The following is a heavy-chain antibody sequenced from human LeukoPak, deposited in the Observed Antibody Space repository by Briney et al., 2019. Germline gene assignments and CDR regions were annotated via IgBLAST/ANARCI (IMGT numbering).Heavy chain of an antibody. CDR1: TYSFTTSF. V-gene: IGHV1-2*02. J-gene: IGHJ4*02. CDR3: ARGDRAFGSSSLDS. D-gene: IGHD6-6*01. Sequence: ASVKVSCTTSTYSFTTSFIHWVRQTPGQGLEWVGWIYPNTGGINTPQKFQGRVSMTRDKSINTVYMEVSSLRSDDTAVYYCARGDRAFGSSSLDSWGQGTLVTVSS. CDR2: IYPNTGGI.